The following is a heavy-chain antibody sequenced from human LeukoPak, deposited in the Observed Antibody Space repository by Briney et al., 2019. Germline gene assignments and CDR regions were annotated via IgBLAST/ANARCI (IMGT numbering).Heavy chain of an antibody. CDR2: ISGSGGST. J-gene: IGHJ4*02. CDR3: ARNYYDSSGYVS. V-gene: IGHV3-23*01. Sequence: GGSLRLSCAASGFTFSSYAMSWVRQASGKGLEWVSAISGSGGSTYYADSVKGRFTISRDNSKNTLYLQMNSLRAEDTAVYYCARNYYDSSGYVSWGQGTLVTVSS. CDR1: GFTFSSYA. D-gene: IGHD3-22*01.